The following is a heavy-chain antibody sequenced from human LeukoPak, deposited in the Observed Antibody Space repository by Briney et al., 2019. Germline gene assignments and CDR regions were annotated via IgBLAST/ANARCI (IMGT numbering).Heavy chain of an antibody. J-gene: IGHJ4*02. Sequence: SETLSLTCAVYGGSFSGYYWSWIRQPPGKGLEWIGEINHSGSTNYNPSPKSRVTISVDTSKNQFSLKLSSVTVADTAVYYCARGEVGATTGYYFDYWGQGTLVTVSS. D-gene: IGHD1-26*01. CDR2: INHSGST. CDR3: ARGEVGATTGYYFDY. CDR1: GGSFSGYY. V-gene: IGHV4-34*01.